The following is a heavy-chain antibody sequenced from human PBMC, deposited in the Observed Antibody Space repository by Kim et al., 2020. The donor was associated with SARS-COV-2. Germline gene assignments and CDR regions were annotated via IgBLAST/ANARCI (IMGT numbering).Heavy chain of an antibody. CDR2: ISGSGGST. J-gene: IGHJ4*02. CDR1: GFTFSSYA. D-gene: IGHD2-15*01. CDR3: AKVGETGGSHY. Sequence: LSLTCAASGFTFSSYAMSWVRQAPGKGLEWVSAISGSGGSTYYADSVKGRFTISRDNSKNTLYLQMNSLRAEDTAVYYCAKVGETGGSHYWGQGTLVTVSS. V-gene: IGHV3-23*01.